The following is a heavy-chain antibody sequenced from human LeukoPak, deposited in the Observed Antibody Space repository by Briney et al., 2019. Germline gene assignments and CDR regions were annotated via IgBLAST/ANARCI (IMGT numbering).Heavy chain of an antibody. D-gene: IGHD6-13*01. V-gene: IGHV4-59*08. CDR1: GGSISSYY. CDR2: IYYSGST. J-gene: IGHJ5*02. Sequence: PSETLSLTCTVSGGSISSYYWSWIRQPPGKGLEWIGYIYYSGSTNYNPSLKSRVTISVDTSKNQFSLKLSSVTAADTAVYYCARHLSGPEWYSSSRAPRWFDPWGQGTLVTVSS. CDR3: ARHLSGPEWYSSSRAPRWFDP.